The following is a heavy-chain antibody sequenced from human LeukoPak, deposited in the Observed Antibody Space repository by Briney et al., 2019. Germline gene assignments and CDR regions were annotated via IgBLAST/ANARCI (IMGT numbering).Heavy chain of an antibody. CDR3: ARDRGSTWYYYYYYMDV. CDR2: ISWDGGST. CDR1: GFTFDDYA. J-gene: IGHJ6*03. Sequence: PGGSLRLSCAASGFTFDDYAMHWVRQAPGKGLEWVSLISWDGGSTYYADSVKGRFTISRDNSKNTLYLQMGSLRAEDMAVYYCARDRGSTWYYYYYYMDVWGKGATVTVSS. D-gene: IGHD6-13*01. V-gene: IGHV3-43D*03.